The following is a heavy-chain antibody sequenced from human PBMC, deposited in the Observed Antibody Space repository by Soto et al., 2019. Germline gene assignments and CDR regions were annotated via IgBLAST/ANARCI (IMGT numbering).Heavy chain of an antibody. V-gene: IGHV3-74*01. Sequence: GGSLRLSCAASGFTFSSYWMHWVRQAPGKGLVWVSRISSDGSSTSYADSVKGRFTISRDNAKNTLYLQMNSLRAEDTAVYYCAREREGYCSGGSCPQLDYYYGMDVWGQGTTVTVSS. D-gene: IGHD2-15*01. CDR3: AREREGYCSGGSCPQLDYYYGMDV. CDR1: GFTFSSYW. CDR2: ISSDGSST. J-gene: IGHJ6*02.